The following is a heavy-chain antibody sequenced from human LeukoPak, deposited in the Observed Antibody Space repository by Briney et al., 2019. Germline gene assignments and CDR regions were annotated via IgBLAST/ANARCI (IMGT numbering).Heavy chain of an antibody. CDR2: INPNSGNT. CDR3: ARGSLTGTKGNWFDP. CDR1: GYTFTSYD. Sequence: ASVKVSCKASGYTFTSYDINWVRQATGQGLEWMGWINPNSGNTGYAQKFKGTVTMNRNNSISPAYMALSSLRSEDTAVYYCARGSLTGTKGNWFDPWGQGTLVTVSS. J-gene: IGHJ5*02. V-gene: IGHV1-8*01. D-gene: IGHD1-20*01.